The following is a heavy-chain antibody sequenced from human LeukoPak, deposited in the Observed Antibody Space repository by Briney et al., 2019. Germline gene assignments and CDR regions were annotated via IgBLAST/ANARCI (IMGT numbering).Heavy chain of an antibody. J-gene: IGHJ5*02. CDR1: GYSICSGYY. D-gene: IGHD2-2*01. CDR2: IYYSGST. Sequence: SETLSLTCTVSGYSICSGYYWGWIRQPPGKGLEWIGSIYYSGSTYYNPSLKSRVTISVDTSKNQFSLKLSSVTAADTAAYYCARDSYCSSTSCYPVDPWGQGTLVTVSS. V-gene: IGHV4-38-2*02. CDR3: ARDSYCSSTSCYPVDP.